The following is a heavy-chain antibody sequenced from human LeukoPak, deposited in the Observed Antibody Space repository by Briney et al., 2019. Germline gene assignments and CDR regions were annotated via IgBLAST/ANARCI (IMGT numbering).Heavy chain of an antibody. Sequence: SETLSLTCAVYGGSFSGYYWSWIRQPPGKGLEWIGEINHSGSTNYNPSLKSRVTISVDTSKNQFSLKLSSVTAADTAVYYCARRLLSGEALDYWGQGTLVTVSS. D-gene: IGHD3-3*01. CDR1: GGSFSGYY. CDR3: ARRLLSGEALDY. J-gene: IGHJ4*02. V-gene: IGHV4-34*01. CDR2: INHSGST.